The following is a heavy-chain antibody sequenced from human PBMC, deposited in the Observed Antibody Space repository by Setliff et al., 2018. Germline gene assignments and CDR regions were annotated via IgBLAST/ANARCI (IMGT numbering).Heavy chain of an antibody. V-gene: IGHV1-8*03. Sequence: ASVKVSCKASRYGFTSNDINWVRQATGQGPEWMGWLNPSSGNTGYAPKFQGRVTITRSTSLSTAYMELSSLRSEDTAIYYCARAHSGSDFHDPFDIWGQGTMVTVSS. CDR3: ARAHSGSDFHDPFDI. CDR2: LNPSSGNT. J-gene: IGHJ3*02. CDR1: RYGFTSND. D-gene: IGHD1-26*01.